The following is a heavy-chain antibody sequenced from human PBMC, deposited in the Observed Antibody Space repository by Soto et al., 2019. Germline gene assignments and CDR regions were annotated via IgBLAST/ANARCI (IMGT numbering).Heavy chain of an antibody. CDR2: VYSSGST. CDR3: ARRYGGNFDY. J-gene: IGHJ4*02. CDR1: GDSITSYN. Sequence: SETLSLTCTVSGDSITSYNWNWLRQPPGKALEWIGYVYSSGSTNYNPSLKSRVTISVDTSKNQFSLKLSSVTAADTAVYYCARRYGGNFDYWGQGTLVTVSS. V-gene: IGHV4-59*01. D-gene: IGHD3-16*01.